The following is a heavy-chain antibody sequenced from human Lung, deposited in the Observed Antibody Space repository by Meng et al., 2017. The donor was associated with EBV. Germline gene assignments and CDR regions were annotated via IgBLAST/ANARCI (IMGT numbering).Heavy chain of an antibody. CDR3: ATTTVRGVNWIDP. V-gene: IGHV4-31*03. J-gene: IGHJ5*02. CDR2: IYYSVST. Sequence: QVQRQEAVPGLVKPSQTLSLTCTVSGGSISSKNYYWSWIRQHPGKGLEWIGYIYYSVSTYYNPSLKSRVTISVDTSKNQFSLNLTFVTAADTAVYYCATTTVRGVNWIDPWGQGTLVTVSS. D-gene: IGHD3-10*01. CDR1: GGSISSKNYY.